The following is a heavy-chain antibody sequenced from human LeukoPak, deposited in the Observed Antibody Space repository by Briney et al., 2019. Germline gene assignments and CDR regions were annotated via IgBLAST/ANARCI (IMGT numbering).Heavy chain of an antibody. V-gene: IGHV4-34*01. J-gene: IGHJ6*02. CDR2: INRNGTT. CDR1: GESFSGYY. Sequence: SETLSLTCAVYGESFSGYYWSWIRRPPGKGLEWIGEINRNGTTNYNPSLKSRVTISIDTSKNQFSLKLTSVTATDTAVYYCAERGLVEELSPDYGMDVWGQGTTVTVSS. CDR3: AERGLVEELSPDYGMDV. D-gene: IGHD1-26*01.